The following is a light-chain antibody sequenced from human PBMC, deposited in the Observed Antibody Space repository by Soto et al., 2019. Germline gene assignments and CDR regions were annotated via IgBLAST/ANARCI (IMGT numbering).Light chain of an antibody. CDR3: AAWDDSLSGHYV. J-gene: IGLJ1*01. CDR2: RNN. Sequence: QSVLTQPPSASGTPGQRVTISCSGSSSNIGSNYVYWYQQLPGTAPKLLIYRNNQRPSGVPDGFSGSKSGTSASLAISGLRSEDEADYYCAAWDDSLSGHYVFGTGTKLTVL. CDR1: SSNIGSNY. V-gene: IGLV1-47*01.